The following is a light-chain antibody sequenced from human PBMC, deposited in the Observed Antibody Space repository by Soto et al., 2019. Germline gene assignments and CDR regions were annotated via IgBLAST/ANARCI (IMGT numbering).Light chain of an antibody. CDR3: QQYNNWPLT. CDR2: GAS. Sequence: DIVMTQSPATLSVSPGERATLSCRASQSVSSNLAWYKQKPGQAPRLLIYGASTRATGIPARFSGSGSGTEFTLTISSLQSEDFAVYYCQQYNNWPLTFGGGTKVDIK. J-gene: IGKJ4*01. V-gene: IGKV3-15*01. CDR1: QSVSSN.